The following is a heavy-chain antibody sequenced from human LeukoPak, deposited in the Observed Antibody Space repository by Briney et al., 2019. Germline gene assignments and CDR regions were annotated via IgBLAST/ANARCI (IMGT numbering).Heavy chain of an antibody. V-gene: IGHV1-69*13. D-gene: IGHD2-8*01. J-gene: IGHJ3*02. CDR2: IIPIFGTA. Sequence: ASVKVSCKASGGTFSSYAISWVRQAPGQGLEWMGGIIPIFGTANYAQKFQGRVTITADESTSTAYMELSSLRSEDTAVYYCAREHHSTNVGTVAFDIWGQGTMVTVSS. CDR3: AREHHSTNVGTVAFDI. CDR1: GGTFSSYA.